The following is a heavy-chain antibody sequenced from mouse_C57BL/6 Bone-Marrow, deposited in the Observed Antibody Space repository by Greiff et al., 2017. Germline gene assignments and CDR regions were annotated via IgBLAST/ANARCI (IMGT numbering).Heavy chain of an antibody. CDR3: ARGGLRAWFAY. CDR2: ISYDGSN. CDR1: GYSITSGYY. Sequence: DVQLQESGPGLVKPSQSLSLTCSVTGYSITSGYYWNWIRQFPGNKLEWMGYISYDGSNNYNPSLKNRISITRDTSKNQFFLKLNSVTTEDTATYYGARGGLRAWFAYWGQGTLVTVSA. J-gene: IGHJ3*01. V-gene: IGHV3-6*01. D-gene: IGHD2-4*01.